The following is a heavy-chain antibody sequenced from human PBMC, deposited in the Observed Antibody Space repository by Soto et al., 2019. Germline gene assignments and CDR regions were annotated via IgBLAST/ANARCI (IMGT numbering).Heavy chain of an antibody. Sequence: SGPTGEPTQTLTLTCTFSGFSLSTSGMCVSWIRQPPGKALEWLALIDWDDDKYYSTSLKTRLTISKDTSKNQVVLTMTNMDPVDTATYYCARIKSISSGWYSYYYGMDVWGQGTTVTVSS. CDR1: GFSLSTSGMC. CDR3: ARIKSISSGWYSYYYGMDV. J-gene: IGHJ6*02. V-gene: IGHV2-70*01. D-gene: IGHD6-19*01. CDR2: IDWDDDK.